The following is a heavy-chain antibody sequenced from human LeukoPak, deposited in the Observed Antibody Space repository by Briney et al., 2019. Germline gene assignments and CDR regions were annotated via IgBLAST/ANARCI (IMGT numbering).Heavy chain of an antibody. CDR2: INPNSGGT. Sequence: GASVKVSCKASGYTFTGYYMHWVRQAPGQGLEWMGWINPNSGGTNYAQKFQGRVTMTRDTSISTAYMELSRLRSDDTAVYYCARDCAGTYFDWLFDPWGQGTLVTVSS. CDR1: GYTFTGYY. V-gene: IGHV1-2*02. D-gene: IGHD3-9*01. CDR3: ARDCAGTYFDWLFDP. J-gene: IGHJ5*02.